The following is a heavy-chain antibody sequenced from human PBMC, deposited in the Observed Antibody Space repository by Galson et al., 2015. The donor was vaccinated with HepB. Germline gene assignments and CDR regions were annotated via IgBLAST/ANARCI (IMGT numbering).Heavy chain of an antibody. CDR2: INNDGSTT. CDR1: GFTFSSYW. V-gene: IGHV3-74*01. J-gene: IGHJ3*01. Sequence: SLRLSCAASGFTFSSYWMHWVRQAPGKGLVWVSRINNDGSTTDYADSVEGRFTISRDNAKNTLYLQMNSLRVEDTAVYFCARDRGFAFHVWGQGTMVTVS. CDR3: ARDRGFAFHV.